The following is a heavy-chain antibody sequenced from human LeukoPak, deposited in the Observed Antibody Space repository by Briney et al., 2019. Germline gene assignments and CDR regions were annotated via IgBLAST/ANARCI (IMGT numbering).Heavy chain of an antibody. CDR1: GFTFSSYA. CDR2: ISGSGGST. Sequence: LAGGSLRLSCAASGFTFSSYAMSWVRQAPGKGLEWVSAISGSGGSTYYADSVKGRFTISRDNSKNTLYLQMNSLRAEDTAVYYCAKEGGQKYGSGRSMRRGGYYFDYWGQGTLVTVSS. CDR3: AKEGGQKYGSGRSMRRGGYYFDY. D-gene: IGHD3-10*01. J-gene: IGHJ4*02. V-gene: IGHV3-23*01.